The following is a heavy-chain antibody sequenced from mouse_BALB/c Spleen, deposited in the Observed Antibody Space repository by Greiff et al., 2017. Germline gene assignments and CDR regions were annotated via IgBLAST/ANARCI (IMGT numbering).Heavy chain of an antibody. CDR3: GRGWDGAMDY. D-gene: IGHD4-1*01. CDR1: GYTFTSYY. CDR2: IFPGNVNT. Sequence: VQGVESGPELVKPGASVRISCKASGYTFTSYYIHWVKQRPGQGLEWIGWIFPGNVNTKYNEKFKGKATLTVDKSSSTAHMELLSLTSEDSAVYYCGRGWDGAMDYWGQGTSVTVSS. J-gene: IGHJ4*01. V-gene: IGHV1S56*01.